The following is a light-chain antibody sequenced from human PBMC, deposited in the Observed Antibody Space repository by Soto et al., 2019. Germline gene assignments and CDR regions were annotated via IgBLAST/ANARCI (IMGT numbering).Light chain of an antibody. CDR2: DND. J-gene: IGLJ2*01. Sequence: QSALTQPPSVSAAPGQKVTISCSGSSSNIGNNYVSWYQQLPGAAPKLLIDDNDKRPSGIPDRFSGSKSGTSATLGITGLQTGDEADYFCGTWDSSLIVVVFGGGTKLTVL. CDR1: SSNIGNNY. V-gene: IGLV1-51*01. CDR3: GTWDSSLIVVV.